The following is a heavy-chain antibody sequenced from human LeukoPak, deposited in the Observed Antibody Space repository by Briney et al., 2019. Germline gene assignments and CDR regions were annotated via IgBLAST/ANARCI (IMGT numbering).Heavy chain of an antibody. Sequence: SETLTLTCTVSGGSISSSSYYWGWIRQPPGKGLEWIGSIYYSGSTYYNPSLKSRVTISVDTSKNQFSLKLSSVTAADTAVYYCARLPDYDFLASTNYFDYWGQGTLVTVSS. CDR2: IYYSGST. CDR1: GGSISSSSYY. D-gene: IGHD3-3*01. J-gene: IGHJ4*02. V-gene: IGHV4-39*01. CDR3: ARLPDYDFLASTNYFDY.